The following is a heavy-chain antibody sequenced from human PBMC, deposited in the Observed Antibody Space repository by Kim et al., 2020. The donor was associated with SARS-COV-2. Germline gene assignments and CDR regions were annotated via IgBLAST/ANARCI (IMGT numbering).Heavy chain of an antibody. CDR3: VKGTGSLDY. V-gene: IGHV6-1*01. D-gene: IGHD3-9*01. Sequence: SQTLSLTCAISGDSVSNNIAAWNWIRQSPSRGLEWLGRTYYRSKWYYEYPVSVKSRITINPDTSKNQFSLQLNSVTPEDTAVYYCVKGTGSLDYWGPGTLVTVSS. CDR2: TYYRSKWYY. J-gene: IGHJ4*02. CDR1: GDSVSNNIAA.